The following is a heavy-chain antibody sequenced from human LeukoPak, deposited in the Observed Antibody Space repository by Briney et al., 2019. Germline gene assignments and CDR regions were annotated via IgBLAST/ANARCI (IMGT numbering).Heavy chain of an antibody. CDR2: IKQGGSEK. CDR1: GFTFSNYW. Sequence: GGSLRLSCAASGFTFSNYWMSWVRQAPGKGLDWVANIKQGGSEKYYVDSVKGRFTISRDNAKNSLYLQMNSLRVEDTAVYYCAREGGENILTGFSLWGQGTLVTVSS. V-gene: IGHV3-7*01. D-gene: IGHD3-9*01. J-gene: IGHJ4*02. CDR3: AREGGENILTGFSL.